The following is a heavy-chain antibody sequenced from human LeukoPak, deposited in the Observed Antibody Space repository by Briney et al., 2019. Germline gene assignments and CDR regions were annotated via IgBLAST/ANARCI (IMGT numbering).Heavy chain of an antibody. D-gene: IGHD4-17*01. CDR1: GFTFSSYG. CDR3: AKTRRYGDYYMDV. CDR2: ISGSGGST. J-gene: IGHJ6*03. Sequence: GGSLRLSCAASGFTFSSYGMSWVRQAPGKGLEWVSAISGSGGSTYYADSVKGRFTISRDNSKNTLYLQMNSLRAEDTAVYYCAKTRRYGDYYMDVWGKGTTVTVSS. V-gene: IGHV3-23*01.